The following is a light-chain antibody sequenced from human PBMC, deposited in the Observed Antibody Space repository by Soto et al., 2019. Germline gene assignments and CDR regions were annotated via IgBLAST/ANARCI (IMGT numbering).Light chain of an antibody. CDR3: HQYNNWWT. CDR1: HSVSSS. Sequence: EIVMTQSPATLSVSPGERATLSCRASHSVSSSLAWYQQKPGQAPRLLIYGASTRATGIPARFSGSGSGTEVTLTISSLQSEDFAVYYCHQYNNWWTFGQGTKVEIK. J-gene: IGKJ1*01. CDR2: GAS. V-gene: IGKV3-15*01.